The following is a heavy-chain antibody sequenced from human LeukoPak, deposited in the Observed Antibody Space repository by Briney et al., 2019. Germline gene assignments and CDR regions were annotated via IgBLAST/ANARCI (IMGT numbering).Heavy chain of an antibody. J-gene: IGHJ4*02. CDR2: TVAGYSET. Sequence: GGSLRLSCVASGFTISGHAMSWVRQAPAKGLEWVSITVAGYSETHYADSVRGRFTISRDDSSNTLSLEMNSLRADDTGTYYCVKDFCRGGNCPFPFFDSWGQGTGVTVSS. V-gene: IGHV3-23*01. CDR3: VKDFCRGGNCPFPFFDS. CDR1: GFTISGHA. D-gene: IGHD4-23*01.